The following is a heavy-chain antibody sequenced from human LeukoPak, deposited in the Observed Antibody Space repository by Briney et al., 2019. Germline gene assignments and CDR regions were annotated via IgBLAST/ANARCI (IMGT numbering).Heavy chain of an antibody. CDR2: ISYDGSNK. Sequence: PGGSLRLSCVASGFTLRSYGMHWVRQAPGKGLEWVAVISYDGSNKYYVDSVKGRFTISRDNSKNTLYLQMNSLRAEDTAVYYCAKDIALVVRGSFDYWGQGTLVTVSS. V-gene: IGHV3-30*18. CDR1: GFTLRSYG. J-gene: IGHJ4*02. CDR3: AKDIALVVRGSFDY. D-gene: IGHD3-10*01.